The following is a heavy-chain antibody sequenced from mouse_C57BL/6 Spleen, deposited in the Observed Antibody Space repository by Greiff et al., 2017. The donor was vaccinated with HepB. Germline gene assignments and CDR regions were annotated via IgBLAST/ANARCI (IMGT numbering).Heavy chain of an antibody. CDR3: TIYYYGSSYTGGFAY. D-gene: IGHD1-1*01. Sequence: VQLQQSGAELVRPGASVKLSCTASGFNIKDYYMHWVKQRPEQGLEWIGRIDPEDGDTEYAPKFQGKATMTADTSSNTAYLQLSSLTSEDTAVYYCTIYYYGSSYTGGFAYWGQGTLVTVSA. V-gene: IGHV14-1*01. CDR2: IDPEDGDT. J-gene: IGHJ3*01. CDR1: GFNIKDYY.